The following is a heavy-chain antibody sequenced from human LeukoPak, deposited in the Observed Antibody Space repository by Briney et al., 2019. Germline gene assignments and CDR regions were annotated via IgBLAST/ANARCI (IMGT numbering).Heavy chain of an antibody. J-gene: IGHJ3*02. CDR2: ISSSDSTI. CDR1: GFTFSDYY. CDR3: ARALSFQEAFDI. Sequence: GGSLRLSXAASGFTFSDYYMSRIRQAPGKGLEWVSYISSSDSTIYYADSVKGRFTISRDNAKNSLYLQMNSLRAEDTAVYYCARALSFQEAFDIWGQGTMVTVSS. V-gene: IGHV3-11*04.